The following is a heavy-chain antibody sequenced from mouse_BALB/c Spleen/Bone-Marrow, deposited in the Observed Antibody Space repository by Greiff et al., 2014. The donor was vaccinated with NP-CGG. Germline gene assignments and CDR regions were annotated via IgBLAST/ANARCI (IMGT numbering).Heavy chain of an antibody. D-gene: IGHD3-2*01. Sequence: VQLKESGAELVKPGASVKLSCTSSGLNIRDTYIHWVKQRPEQGLEWIGKIDPAKDNTEYDPKFQGKATITADTPSNTAYLQLSSLTSEDTAVYYCARGVRQLGLPFWGQGTLVTVST. J-gene: IGHJ3*01. CDR3: ARGVRQLGLPF. V-gene: IGHV14-3*02. CDR2: IDPAKDNT. CDR1: GLNIRDTY.